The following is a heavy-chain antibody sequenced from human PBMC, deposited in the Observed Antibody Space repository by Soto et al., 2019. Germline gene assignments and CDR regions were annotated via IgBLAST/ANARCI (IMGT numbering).Heavy chain of an antibody. V-gene: IGHV4-39*01. Sequence: SETLSLTCTASGGSVSNSQYFWVWLRQPPGKGLEWIGTISHSGSVHYNPSLNSPVTISVDTSRNQFSLKLSSVTAADTAVYYCARLIDEWWFDPWGQGTLVTVSS. CDR1: GGSVSNSQYF. CDR2: ISHSGSV. J-gene: IGHJ5*02. CDR3: ARLIDEWWFDP. D-gene: IGHD3-3*01.